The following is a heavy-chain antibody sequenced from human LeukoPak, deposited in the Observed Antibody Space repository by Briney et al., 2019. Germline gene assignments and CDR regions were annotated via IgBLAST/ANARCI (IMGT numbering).Heavy chain of an antibody. D-gene: IGHD5-18*01. Sequence: PSETLSLTCTVSGGSMSSDYCSWIRQPPGKGLEWVGYIYHSGNTNYNTKYNPSLESRVTISVDTSKNQLSLKVSSVTAADMAIYYCARSVGYSYGHGWFDPWGQGTLVTVSS. CDR3: ARSVGYSYGHGWFDP. CDR1: GGSMSSDY. V-gene: IGHV4-59*01. J-gene: IGHJ5*02. CDR2: IYHSGNTNYNT.